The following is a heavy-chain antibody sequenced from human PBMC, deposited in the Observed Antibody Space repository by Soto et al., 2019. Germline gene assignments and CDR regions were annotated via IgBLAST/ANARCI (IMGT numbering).Heavy chain of an antibody. D-gene: IGHD3-10*01. CDR1: GFSLSTSRVD. J-gene: IGHJ4*02. V-gene: IGHV2-5*02. CDR3: AHKREYVWFDY. CDR2: IYWDDDK. Sequence: QITLKESGPTQVKPTQTLTLTCTLSGFSLSTSRVDVGWIRLPPGKALEWLALIYWDDDKRYSPSLRSRLTITKDTSKNQVVLTMTNMDPVDTATYYCAHKREYVWFDYWGQGTLVTVSS.